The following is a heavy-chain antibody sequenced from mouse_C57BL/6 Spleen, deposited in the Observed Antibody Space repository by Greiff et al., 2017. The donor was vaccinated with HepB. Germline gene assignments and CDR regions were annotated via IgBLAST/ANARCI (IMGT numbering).Heavy chain of an antibody. Sequence: QVQLQQPGAELVRPGSSVKLSCKASGYTFTSYWMHWVKQRPIQGLEWIGNIDPSDSETHYNQKFKDKATLTVDKSSSTAYMQLSSLTSEDSAVYYCARTYDYDWYFDVWGTGTTVTVSS. CDR2: IDPSDSET. J-gene: IGHJ1*03. D-gene: IGHD2-4*01. CDR3: ARTYDYDWYFDV. CDR1: GYTFTSYW. V-gene: IGHV1-52*01.